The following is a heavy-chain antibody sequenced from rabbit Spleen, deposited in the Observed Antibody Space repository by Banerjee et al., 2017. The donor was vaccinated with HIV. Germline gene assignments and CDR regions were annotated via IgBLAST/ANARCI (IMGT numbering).Heavy chain of an antibody. Sequence: QSLEESGGDLVKPGASLTLTCTASGVSFSSNYWICWVRQAPGKGLEWIGCILTGGGNTYYANWAKGRFTISKTSSTTVTLQMTSLTVADTATYFCARDTGSSFSTYGMDLWGPGTLVTVS. CDR2: ILTGGGNT. V-gene: IGHV1S40*01. CDR3: ARDTGSSFSTYGMDL. CDR1: GVSFSSNYW. J-gene: IGHJ6*01. D-gene: IGHD8-1*01.